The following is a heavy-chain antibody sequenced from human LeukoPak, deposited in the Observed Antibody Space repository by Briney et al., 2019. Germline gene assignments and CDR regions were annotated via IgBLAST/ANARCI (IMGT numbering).Heavy chain of an antibody. D-gene: IGHD3-3*01. CDR3: ASGEGPIFGVVVYYFDY. CDR2: IIPIFGTA. J-gene: IGHJ4*02. Sequence: SVKVSCKASGGTFSSCAISWVRQAPGQGLEWMGGIIPIFGTANYAQKFQGRVTITADGSTSTAYMELSSLRSEDTAVYYCASGEGPIFGVVVYYFDYWGQGTLVTVSS. V-gene: IGHV1-69*13. CDR1: GGTFSSCA.